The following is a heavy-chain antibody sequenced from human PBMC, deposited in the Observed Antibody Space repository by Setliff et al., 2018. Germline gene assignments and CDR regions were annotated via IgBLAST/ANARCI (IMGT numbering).Heavy chain of an antibody. D-gene: IGHD3-10*01. V-gene: IGHV4-39*07. Sequence: ASETLSLTCSVSGASISTTYYYRDWIRQSPEKGLEWIGTIYQNGITYYNPSVKSRVTISVDKSKNQFSLSLRSVTAADTAVYYCATDGPVLNGDYISWGQGTLVTVS. CDR3: ATDGPVLNGDYIS. CDR1: GASISTTYYY. CDR2: IYQNGIT. J-gene: IGHJ5*02.